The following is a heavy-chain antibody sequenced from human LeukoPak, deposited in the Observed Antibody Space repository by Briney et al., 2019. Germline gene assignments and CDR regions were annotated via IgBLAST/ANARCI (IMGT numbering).Heavy chain of an antibody. CDR3: AIHCSGGSCYSGYLDY. V-gene: IGHV5-51*01. Sequence: GESLKISCKGSGYSFTSYWIGWVRQMPGKGLEWMGIIYPGDSDTRYSPSFQGQVTISADKSISTAYLQWSSLKASDTAMYYCAIHCSGGSCYSGYLDYWGQGTLVTVSS. CDR1: GYSFTSYW. CDR2: IYPGDSDT. D-gene: IGHD2-15*01. J-gene: IGHJ4*02.